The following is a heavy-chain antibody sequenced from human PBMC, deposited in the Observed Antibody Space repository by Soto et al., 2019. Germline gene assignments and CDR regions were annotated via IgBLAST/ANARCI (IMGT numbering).Heavy chain of an antibody. Sequence: VASVKVSCKASGFTFTSSAVQWVRQARGQRLEWIGWIVVGSGNTNYAQKFQERVTITRDMSTSTAYMELSSLRSEDTAVYYCAAETPNDFWSGYLSHWGQETLVTVSS. D-gene: IGHD3-3*01. CDR2: IVVGSGNT. CDR1: GFTFTSSA. V-gene: IGHV1-58*01. CDR3: AAETPNDFWSGYLSH. J-gene: IGHJ4*02.